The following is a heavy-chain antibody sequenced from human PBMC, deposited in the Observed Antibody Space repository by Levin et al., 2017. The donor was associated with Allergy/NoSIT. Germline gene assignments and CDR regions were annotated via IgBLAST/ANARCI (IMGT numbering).Heavy chain of an antibody. D-gene: IGHD3-3*01. Sequence: SETLSLTCTVSGGSISSYYWSWIRQPPGKGLEWIGYIYYSGSTNYNPSLKSRVTISVDTSKNQFSLKLSSVTAADTAVYYCARERYDFWSGDSPRDAFDIWGQGTMVTVSS. CDR2: IYYSGST. V-gene: IGHV4-59*01. CDR1: GGSISSYY. CDR3: ARERYDFWSGDSPRDAFDI. J-gene: IGHJ3*02.